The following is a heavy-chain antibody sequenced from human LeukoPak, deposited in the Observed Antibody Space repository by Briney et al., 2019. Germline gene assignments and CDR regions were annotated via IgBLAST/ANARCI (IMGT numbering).Heavy chain of an antibody. CDR2: IYHSGST. J-gene: IGHJ4*02. V-gene: IGHV4-38-2*01. CDR3: ARVRSSWYQFDY. D-gene: IGHD6-13*01. Sequence: SETLSLTCAVSGYSISSGNYWGWIRQPPGKGLEWIGSIYHSGSTYYSPSLKSRVTISVDTSKNQFFLKLRSVTAADTAVYYCARVRSSWYQFDYWGQGTLVTVSS. CDR1: GYSISSGNY.